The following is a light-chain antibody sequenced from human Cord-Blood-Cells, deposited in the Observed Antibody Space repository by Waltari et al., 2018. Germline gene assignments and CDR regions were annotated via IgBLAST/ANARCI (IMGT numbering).Light chain of an antibody. CDR2: SNN. V-gene: IGLV1-44*01. CDR1: SSNIGSNT. Sequence: QSVLTHPPSASGTPGQRVTISCSGSSSNIGSNTVNWYQQLPGTAPNLLIYSNNQRPSGVPDRFSGSKSGTSASLAISGLQSEDEADYYCAAWDDSLNGWVFGGGTKLTVL. J-gene: IGLJ3*02. CDR3: AAWDDSLNGWV.